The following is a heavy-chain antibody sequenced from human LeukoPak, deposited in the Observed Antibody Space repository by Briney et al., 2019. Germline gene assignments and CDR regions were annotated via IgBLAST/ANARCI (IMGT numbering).Heavy chain of an antibody. Sequence: ASVKVFCKASGYTFTSYGISWVRQAPGQGLEWMGWISAYNGNTNYAQKLQGRVTMTTDTSTSTAYMELRSLRSDDTAVYYCAREVHDILTGYFDAFDIWGQGTMVTVSS. V-gene: IGHV1-18*01. CDR3: AREVHDILTGYFDAFDI. CDR2: ISAYNGNT. D-gene: IGHD3-9*01. CDR1: GYTFTSYG. J-gene: IGHJ3*02.